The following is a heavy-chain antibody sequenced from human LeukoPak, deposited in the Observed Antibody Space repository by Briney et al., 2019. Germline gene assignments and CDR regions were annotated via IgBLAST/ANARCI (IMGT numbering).Heavy chain of an antibody. CDR3: ARASKGYDWLYMDV. CDR1: GGSISSYY. D-gene: IGHD5-12*01. J-gene: IGHJ6*03. CDR2: IYYSGST. Sequence: SETLSLTCSVSGGSISSYYWSWIRQPPGKGLEWIGYIYYSGSTNYNPSLKSRVTISVDTSKNQFSLKLSSVTAADTAVYYCARASKGYDWLYMDVWGKGTTVTVSS. V-gene: IGHV4-59*01.